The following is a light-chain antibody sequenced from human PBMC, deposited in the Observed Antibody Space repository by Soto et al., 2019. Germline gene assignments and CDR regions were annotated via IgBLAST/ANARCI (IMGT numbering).Light chain of an antibody. Sequence: QPVLTQPPSASGTPGQRVTISCSGSDSNIGSNTVNWYQQLPGAAPALLIYTNFRRPSGVPDRFSGSKSVTSASLAISGLQSEDDALYCCAVWDDSLNGWVFGGGTKLTVL. CDR1: DSNIGSNT. J-gene: IGLJ3*02. CDR2: TNF. V-gene: IGLV1-44*01. CDR3: AVWDDSLNGWV.